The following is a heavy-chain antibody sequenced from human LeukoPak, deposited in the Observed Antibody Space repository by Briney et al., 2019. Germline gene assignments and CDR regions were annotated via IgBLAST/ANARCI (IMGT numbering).Heavy chain of an antibody. Sequence: PSETQSLTCTVSGGSISSYYWSWIRQPPGKGLEWIGYIYYSGSTNYNPSLKSRVTISVDTSKNQFSLKLSSVTAADTAVYYCARVSGSGTKGGYFEYWGQGTLVTVSS. CDR3: ARVSGSGTKGGYFEY. CDR1: GGSISSYY. D-gene: IGHD3-10*01. V-gene: IGHV4-59*01. CDR2: IYYSGST. J-gene: IGHJ4*02.